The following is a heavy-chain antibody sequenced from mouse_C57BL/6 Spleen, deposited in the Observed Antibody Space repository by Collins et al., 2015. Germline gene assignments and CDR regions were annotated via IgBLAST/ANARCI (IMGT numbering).Heavy chain of an antibody. Sequence: EVQLVESGGGLVKPGGSLKLSCAASGFTFSSYAMSWVRQSPEKRLEWVAEISSGGSYTYYPDTVTGRFTISRDNAKNTLYLEMSSLRSEDAAMYYCARDEGYDYAMDYWGQGTSVTVSS. CDR3: ARDEGYDYAMDY. V-gene: IGHV5-9-4*01. J-gene: IGHJ4*01. CDR2: ISSGGSYT. CDR1: GFTFSSYA. D-gene: IGHD2-14*01.